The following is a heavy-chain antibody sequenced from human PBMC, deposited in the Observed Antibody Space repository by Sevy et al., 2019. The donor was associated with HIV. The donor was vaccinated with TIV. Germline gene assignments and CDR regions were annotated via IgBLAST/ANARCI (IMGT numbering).Heavy chain of an antibody. V-gene: IGHV4-59*01. Sequence: SETLSLTCTVSGGSISSYYWSWIRQPPGKGLERIGYIYYSGSTNYNPSLKSRVTISVDTSKNQFSLKLSSVTAADTAVYYCARCLSDVAAAAHYYYYGMDVWGQGTTVTVSS. D-gene: IGHD6-13*01. CDR1: GGSISSYY. CDR2: IYYSGST. J-gene: IGHJ6*02. CDR3: ARCLSDVAAAAHYYYYGMDV.